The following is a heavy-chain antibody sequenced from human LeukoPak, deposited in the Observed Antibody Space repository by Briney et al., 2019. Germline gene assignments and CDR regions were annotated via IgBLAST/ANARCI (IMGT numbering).Heavy chain of an antibody. Sequence: SETLSLTCTVSGGSISSSSYYWGWIRQPPGKGLEWIGSIYYSGSTYYNPSLKSRVTISVDTSKNQFSLKLSSVTAADTAVYYCAREEYSSSAFDYWGQGTLVTVSS. J-gene: IGHJ4*02. CDR2: IYYSGST. D-gene: IGHD6-6*01. CDR1: GGSISSSSYY. CDR3: AREEYSSSAFDY. V-gene: IGHV4-39*07.